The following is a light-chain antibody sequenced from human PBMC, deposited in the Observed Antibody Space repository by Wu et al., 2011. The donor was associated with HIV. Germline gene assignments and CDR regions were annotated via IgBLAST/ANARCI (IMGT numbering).Light chain of an antibody. CDR2: ATS. Sequence: EIVLTQSPVTLSSSPGESATLSCRASQNVDSDYLAWYQQRPRQPPRLLVYATSNRATGIPDRISGSGSGTLFTLTISRLEPEDSAVYFCQQYVSSPTFGQGTRLEIK. CDR3: QQYVSSPT. J-gene: IGKJ5*01. CDR1: QNVDSDY. V-gene: IGKV3-20*01.